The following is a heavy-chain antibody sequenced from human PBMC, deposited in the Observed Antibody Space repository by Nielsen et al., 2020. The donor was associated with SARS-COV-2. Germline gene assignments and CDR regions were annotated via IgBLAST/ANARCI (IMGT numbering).Heavy chain of an antibody. J-gene: IGHJ4*02. CDR1: GYSFTSYW. CDR3: SRHPGGYSYGFGPDIDY. Sequence: GESLKISCKGSGYSFTSYWIGWVRQMPGKGLEWMGIIYPGDSDTRYSPSFQGQVTISADKSISTAYLRWSSLKASDTAMYYCSRHPGGYSYGFGPDIDYWGQGTLVTVSS. D-gene: IGHD5-18*01. V-gene: IGHV5-51*01. CDR2: IYPGDSDT.